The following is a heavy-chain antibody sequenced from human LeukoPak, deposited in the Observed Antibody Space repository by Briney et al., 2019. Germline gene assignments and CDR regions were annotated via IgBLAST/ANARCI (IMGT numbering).Heavy chain of an antibody. Sequence: SETLSLTCTVSGGSISGSSYYWGWIRQPPGKGLEWIGNIYYTGITYDNPSLKSRVTISVDTSKNQFSLKLRSVTAAGTAVYYCARSHDRSPRRFDPWGQGTLVTVSS. CDR1: GGSISGSSYY. CDR2: IYYTGIT. J-gene: IGHJ5*02. CDR3: ARSHDRSPRRFDP. V-gene: IGHV4-39*01. D-gene: IGHD3-22*01.